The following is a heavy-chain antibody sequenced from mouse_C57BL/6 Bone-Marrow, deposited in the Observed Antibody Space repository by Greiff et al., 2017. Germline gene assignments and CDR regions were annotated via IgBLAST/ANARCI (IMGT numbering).Heavy chain of an antibody. Sequence: QVQLQQSGAELARPGASVKLSCKASGYTFTSHGISWVKQRTGQGLEWIGEIYPRSGNTYYNEKFKGKATLTADKSSSTAYMELRSLTSEDSAVYFCARATMVSYYAMDYWGQGTSVTVSS. CDR3: ARATMVSYYAMDY. CDR1: GYTFTSHG. D-gene: IGHD2-2*01. CDR2: IYPRSGNT. J-gene: IGHJ4*01. V-gene: IGHV1-81*01.